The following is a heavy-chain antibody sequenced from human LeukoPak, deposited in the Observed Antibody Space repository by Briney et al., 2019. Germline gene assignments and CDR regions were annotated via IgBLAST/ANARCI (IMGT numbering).Heavy chain of an antibody. CDR2: IYYSGST. CDR1: GGSISSYY. J-gene: IGHJ6*03. V-gene: IGHV4-59*01. CDR3: ARALKGADYYYYYMDV. Sequence: SETLSLTCTVSGGSISSYYWSWIRQPPGKGLEWIGYIYYSGSTNYNPSLKSRVTISVDTSKNQISLKLSSVTAADTAVYYCARALKGADYYYYYMDVWGKGTTVTVSS. D-gene: IGHD1-26*01.